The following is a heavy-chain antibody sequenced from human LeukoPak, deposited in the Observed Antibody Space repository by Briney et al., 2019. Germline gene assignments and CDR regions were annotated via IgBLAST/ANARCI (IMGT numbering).Heavy chain of an antibody. CDR1: GFTFSSYG. CDR2: IRYDGSNK. D-gene: IGHD2-2*01. J-gene: IGHJ5*02. V-gene: IGHV3-30*02. CDR3: AYYSLVVVPAAPLGRFDP. Sequence: GGSLRLSCAASGFTFSSYGMHWVRQAPGKGLEWVAFIRYDGSNKYYADSVKGRFTISRDNSKNTLYLQMNSLRAEDTPVHYCAYYSLVVVPAAPLGRFDPWDQGTLVTVSS.